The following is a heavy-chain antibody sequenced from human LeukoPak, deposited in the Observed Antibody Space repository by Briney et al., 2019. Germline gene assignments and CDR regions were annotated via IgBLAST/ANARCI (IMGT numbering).Heavy chain of an antibody. Sequence: SETLSLTCTVSGVSISSSTYYWGWIRQPPGKGLEWIGSIYTSGSTNYNPSLKSRVTISVDTSKNQFSLKLSSVTAADTAVYYCAREKVRGHFDYWGQGTLVTVSS. CDR2: IYTSGST. V-gene: IGHV4-39*07. CDR1: GVSISSSTYY. D-gene: IGHD3-10*01. J-gene: IGHJ4*02. CDR3: AREKVRGHFDY.